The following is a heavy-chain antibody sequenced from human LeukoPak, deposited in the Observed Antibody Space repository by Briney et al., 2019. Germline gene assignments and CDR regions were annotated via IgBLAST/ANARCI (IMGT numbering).Heavy chain of an antibody. D-gene: IGHD1-1*01. CDR2: IIPIFGTP. CDR3: ARDLRNWTDVLYACDI. V-gene: IGHV1-69*05. CDR1: GGTFSSYP. Sequence: ASVKVSCKASGGTFSSYPISWVRQAPGQGLEWMGGIIPIFGTPNYAQKFQGRVTISTDESTGTAYMELSSLRSEDTAVYFCARDLRNWTDVLYACDIWGQGTTVTVSS. J-gene: IGHJ3*02.